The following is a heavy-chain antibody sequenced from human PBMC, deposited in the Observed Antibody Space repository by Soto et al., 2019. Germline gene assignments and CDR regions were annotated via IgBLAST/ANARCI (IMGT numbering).Heavy chain of an antibody. V-gene: IGHV1-24*01. D-gene: IGHD3-22*01. CDR3: ATRGSSGYYVYFDY. Sequence: ASVKVSCKVSGYTLAELSMHWVRQAPGKGLEWVGGFDPEDGETIYAQKFQGRVTMTEDTSTDTAYMELSSLRSEDTAVYYCATRGSSGYYVYFDYWGQGTLVTVSS. J-gene: IGHJ4*02. CDR1: GYTLAELS. CDR2: FDPEDGET.